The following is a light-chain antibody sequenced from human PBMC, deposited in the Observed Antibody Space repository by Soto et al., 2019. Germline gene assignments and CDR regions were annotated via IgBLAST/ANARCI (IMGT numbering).Light chain of an antibody. CDR2: DAS. CDR3: QQYDNLPPYS. CDR1: QDVSNY. J-gene: IGKJ2*01. V-gene: IGKV1-33*01. Sequence: DIQMTQSPSSLSASVGARVTITCQASQDVSNYLNWYQQKPGKAPKLLIYDASNLETGVPSRFSGSGSGTDFTFTISSLKPEDIAAYDCQQYDNLPPYSFGQGPKLEIK.